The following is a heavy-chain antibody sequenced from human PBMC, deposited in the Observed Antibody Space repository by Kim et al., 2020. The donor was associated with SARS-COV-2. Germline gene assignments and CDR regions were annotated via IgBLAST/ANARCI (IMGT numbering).Heavy chain of an antibody. CDR3: AKIRDDILTGYYYYYGMDV. V-gene: IGHV3-23*01. D-gene: IGHD3-9*01. Sequence: GGSLRLSCAASGFTFSSYAMSWVRQAPGKGLEWVSAISGSGGSTYYADSVKGRFTISRDNSKNTLYLQMNSLRAEDTAVYYCAKIRDDILTGYYYYYGMDVWGQGTTVTVSS. J-gene: IGHJ6*02. CDR1: GFTFSSYA. CDR2: ISGSGGST.